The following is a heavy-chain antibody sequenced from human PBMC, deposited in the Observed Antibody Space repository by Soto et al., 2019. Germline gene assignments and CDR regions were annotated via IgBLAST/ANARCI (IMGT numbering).Heavy chain of an antibody. CDR3: AIDLGYYERSGCFDY. Sequence: GGSLRLSCAASGFTFSDYYMSWIRQASGKGLEWVSYIGSSDNIIYYADSVKGRFTISRDNAKNSLYLQMNSLRAEDTAVYYCAIDLGYYERSGCFDYWGQGSLVSVSA. D-gene: IGHD3-22*01. J-gene: IGHJ4*02. V-gene: IGHV3-11*01. CDR1: GFTFSDYY. CDR2: IGSSDNII.